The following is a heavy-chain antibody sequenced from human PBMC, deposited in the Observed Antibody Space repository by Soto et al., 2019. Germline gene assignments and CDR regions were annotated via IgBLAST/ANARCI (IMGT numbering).Heavy chain of an antibody. CDR1: GGTFSIYA. D-gene: IGHD3-22*01. CDR3: ASLDSSGYYYPHDAFDI. V-gene: IGHV1-69*13. Sequence: SVKVSCKASGGTFSIYAISWVRQAPGQGLEWMGGIIPIFGTANYAQKFQGRVTITADESTSTAYMELSSLRSEDTAVYYCASLDSSGYYYPHDAFDIWGQGTMVTVSS. J-gene: IGHJ3*02. CDR2: IIPIFGTA.